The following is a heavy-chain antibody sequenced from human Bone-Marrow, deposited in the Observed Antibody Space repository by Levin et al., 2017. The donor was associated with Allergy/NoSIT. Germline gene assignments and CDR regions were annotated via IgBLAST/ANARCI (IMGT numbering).Heavy chain of an antibody. D-gene: IGHD3-3*01. CDR1: GFTFSTYA. Sequence: GGSLRLSCAASGFTFSTYAMHWVRQAPGKGLEWVARISYDGSKKYYADSVKGRLTISRDNSNNTLFFQLNTLRVDATPLYLCATEEWRLLDYWGQGSLVTVTS. V-gene: IGHV3-30-3*01. J-gene: IGHJ4*02. CDR2: ISYDGSKK. CDR3: ATEEWRLLDY.